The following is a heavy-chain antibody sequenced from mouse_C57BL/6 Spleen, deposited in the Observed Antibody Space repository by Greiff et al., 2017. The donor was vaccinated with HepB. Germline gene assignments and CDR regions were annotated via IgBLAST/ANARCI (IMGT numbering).Heavy chain of an antibody. CDR3: ARSHYYGSSSFDY. CDR1: GYAFTNYL. V-gene: IGHV1-54*01. Sequence: VQLQQSGAELVRPGTSVKVSCKASGYAFTNYLIEWVKQRPGQGLEWIGVINPGSGGTNYNEKFKGKATLTADKSSSTAYMQLSRLTSEDSAVYFCARSHYYGSSSFDYWGQGTTLTVSS. J-gene: IGHJ2*01. D-gene: IGHD1-1*01. CDR2: INPGSGGT.